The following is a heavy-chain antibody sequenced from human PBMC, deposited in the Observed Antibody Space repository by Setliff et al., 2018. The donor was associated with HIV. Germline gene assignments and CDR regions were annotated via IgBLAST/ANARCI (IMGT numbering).Heavy chain of an antibody. CDR3: ARAEMATIVAFDI. J-gene: IGHJ3*02. D-gene: IGHD5-12*01. CDR2: IYYSGST. V-gene: IGHV4-59*01. Sequence: KTSETLSLTCTVSDGSFSSDYWTWIRQTPGKGLEWIGYIYYSGSTKYNPSLTSRVTISVDTSKNHFSLKLTSVTAADTAVYYCARAEMATIVAFDIWGQGILVTVSS. CDR1: DGSFSSDY.